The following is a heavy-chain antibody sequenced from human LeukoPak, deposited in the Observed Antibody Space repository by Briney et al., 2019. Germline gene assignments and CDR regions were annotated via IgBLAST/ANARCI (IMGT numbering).Heavy chain of an antibody. CDR2: IYINGNT. V-gene: IGHV4-4*07. J-gene: IGHJ6*04. CDR1: GGSISSYY. CDR3: ARADFWSGYYPPRAEDV. D-gene: IGHD3-3*01. Sequence: SETLCLIYTVSGGSISSYYWSWIRQPAGKGLEWIGRIYINGNTNYNPSLKSRVTMSTDTSKNQFSLKLSSVTAADTAVYYCARADFWSGYYPPRAEDVWGKGTTVTVSS.